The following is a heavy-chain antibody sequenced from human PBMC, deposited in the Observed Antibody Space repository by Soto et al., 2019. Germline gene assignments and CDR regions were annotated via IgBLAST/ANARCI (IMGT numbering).Heavy chain of an antibody. CDR1: GGSISSYY. J-gene: IGHJ5*02. CDR2: IYTSGST. Sequence: SETLSLTCTVSGGSISSYYWSWIRQPAGKGLEWIGRIYTSGSTNYNPSLKSRVTMSVDKSKNQFSLNLASVTAADTAVYYCVRDVPAAGTDWFDPWGQGTLVTVSS. D-gene: IGHD6-13*01. V-gene: IGHV4-4*07. CDR3: VRDVPAAGTDWFDP.